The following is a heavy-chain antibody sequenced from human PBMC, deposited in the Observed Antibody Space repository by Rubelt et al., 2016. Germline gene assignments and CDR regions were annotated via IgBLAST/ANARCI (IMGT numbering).Heavy chain of an antibody. V-gene: IGHV1-69*01. D-gene: IGHD3-3*01. CDR2: IIPIFGTA. CDR3: ARDTRTYGMDV. J-gene: IGHJ6*02. Sequence: WVGGIIPIFGTANYAQKFQGRVTITADESTSTAYMELSSLRSEDTAGYYCARDTRTYGMDVWGQGTTVTVSS.